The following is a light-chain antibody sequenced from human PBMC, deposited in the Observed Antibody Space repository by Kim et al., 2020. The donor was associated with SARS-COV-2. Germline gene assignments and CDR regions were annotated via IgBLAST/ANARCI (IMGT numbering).Light chain of an antibody. CDR3: QQYNNWPLT. V-gene: IGKV3-15*01. Sequence: EIVMTQSPATLSVSPGERGTLSCRASQSVSTNLAWYQQKPGRAPRLLIYGASTRATGIPDRFSGSGSGTEFTLSISSLQSEDFAVYYCQQYNNWPLTFGGGTKVEIK. CDR2: GAS. CDR1: QSVSTN. J-gene: IGKJ4*01.